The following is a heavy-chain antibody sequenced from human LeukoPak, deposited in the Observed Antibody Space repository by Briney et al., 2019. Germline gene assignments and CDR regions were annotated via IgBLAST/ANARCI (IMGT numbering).Heavy chain of an antibody. Sequence: GGSLRLSCAASGFTFSNYGMHWVRQAPGKGLECVALIWYDGSNKYYTDSVKGRLTISRDNSKDTLFLQMNSLRAEDTAVYYCAREGPRGNSQFDYWGQGTLVTVSS. CDR1: GFTFSNYG. CDR2: IWYDGSNK. CDR3: AREGPRGNSQFDY. J-gene: IGHJ4*02. V-gene: IGHV3-33*01. D-gene: IGHD2/OR15-2a*01.